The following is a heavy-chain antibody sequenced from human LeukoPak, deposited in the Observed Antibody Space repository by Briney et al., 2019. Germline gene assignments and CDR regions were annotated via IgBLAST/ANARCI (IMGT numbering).Heavy chain of an antibody. CDR3: ARSNYDDRSGYYDY. J-gene: IGHJ4*02. CDR1: GFTFSDFY. CDR2: ITNSGATT. D-gene: IGHD3-22*01. V-gene: IGHV3-11*01. Sequence: GGSLRLSCAASGFTFSDFYMNCIRPAPGKGLERVSYITNSGATTYYPDSVKGRFTISRDNATNSLYLHKYSLRAQDTAVYYCARSNYDDRSGYYDYWGQRTLVTVSS.